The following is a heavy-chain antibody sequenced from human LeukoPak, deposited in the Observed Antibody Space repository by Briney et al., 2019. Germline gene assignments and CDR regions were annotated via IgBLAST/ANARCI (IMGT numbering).Heavy chain of an antibody. CDR1: GYTFTRYG. J-gene: IGHJ5*02. Sequence: ASVKVSCKASGYTFTRYGISWVRQAPRQGLEWMGWISAYNGNTNYAQKLQGRVTMTTDTSTSTAYMELRSLRSDDTAVYYCARMGSRDFWSGYYPPLSGNWFDPWGQGTLVTVSS. CDR3: ARMGSRDFWSGYYPPLSGNWFDP. D-gene: IGHD3-3*01. V-gene: IGHV1-18*01. CDR2: ISAYNGNT.